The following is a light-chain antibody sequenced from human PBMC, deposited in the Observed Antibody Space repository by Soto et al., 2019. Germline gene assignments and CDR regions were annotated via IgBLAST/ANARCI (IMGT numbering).Light chain of an antibody. V-gene: IGKV3-20*01. J-gene: IGKJ3*01. Sequence: EIVLTQSPGTQSLSPGERATLSCRASQSVSSSYLAWYQQKPGQAPRLLIYGASSRATGIPDRFSGSGSGTDFTLTISRLEPEDFAVYYCQQYGSSPTFGPGTKVDIK. CDR1: QSVSSSY. CDR3: QQYGSSPT. CDR2: GAS.